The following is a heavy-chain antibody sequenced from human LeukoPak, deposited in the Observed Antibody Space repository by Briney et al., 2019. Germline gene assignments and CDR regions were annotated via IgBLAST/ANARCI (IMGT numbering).Heavy chain of an antibody. CDR3: ARHVRTGDSRQEGAFDI. CDR2: IYYSGST. Sequence: SETLSLTCTVSGGSISSSSYYWGWIRQPPGKGLECIGSIYYSGSTYYNPSLKSRVTISVDTSKNQFSLKLSSVTAADTAVYYYARHVRTGDSRQEGAFDIWGQGTMVTVSS. V-gene: IGHV4-39*01. CDR1: GGSISSSSYY. D-gene: IGHD7-27*01. J-gene: IGHJ3*02.